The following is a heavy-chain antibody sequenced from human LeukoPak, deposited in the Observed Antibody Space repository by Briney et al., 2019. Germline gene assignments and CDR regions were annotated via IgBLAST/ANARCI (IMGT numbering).Heavy chain of an antibody. CDR3: ATGRWGSSWYRGFDP. V-gene: IGHV4-34*01. J-gene: IGHJ5*02. D-gene: IGHD6-13*01. Sequence: SETLSLTCAVYGGSFSGYSWIWIRQPPWKGLESIGEINHSGGTNYNPSLKSRVTISVDTSKNQFSLKLSSVTAADTAVYYCATGRWGSSWYRGFDPWGQGTLVTVSS. CDR1: GGSFSGYS. CDR2: INHSGGT.